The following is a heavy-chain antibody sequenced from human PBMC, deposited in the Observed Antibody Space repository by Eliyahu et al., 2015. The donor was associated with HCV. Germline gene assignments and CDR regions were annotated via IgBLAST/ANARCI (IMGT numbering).Heavy chain of an antibody. J-gene: IGHJ4*02. V-gene: IGHV3-33*01. CDR1: GFTFSSYG. CDR2: IWYDGSNK. CDR3: AREGTYSGYDKGTFDY. D-gene: IGHD5-12*01. Sequence: QVQLVESGGGVVQPGRSLRLSCAASGFTFSSYGMHWVRQAPGKGLEWVAVIWYDGSNKYYADSVKGRFTISRDNSKNTLYLQMNSLRAEDTAVYYCAREGTYSGYDKGTFDYWGQGTLVTVSS.